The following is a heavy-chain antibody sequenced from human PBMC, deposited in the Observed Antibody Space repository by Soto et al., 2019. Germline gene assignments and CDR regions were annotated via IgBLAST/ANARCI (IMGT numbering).Heavy chain of an antibody. CDR1: GFTFTRYS. V-gene: IGHV3-21*04. J-gene: IGHJ4*02. CDR2: ISSTTNYI. CDR3: AKGERYCSGGSCYYYFDY. D-gene: IGHD2-15*01. Sequence: GGSLRLSCAASGFTFTRYSMNWVRQAPGKGLEWVSSISSTTNYIYYGDSVKGRFTISRDNSKNTLYLQMNSLRAEDTAVYYCAKGERYCSGGSCYYYFDYWGQGTLVTVSS.